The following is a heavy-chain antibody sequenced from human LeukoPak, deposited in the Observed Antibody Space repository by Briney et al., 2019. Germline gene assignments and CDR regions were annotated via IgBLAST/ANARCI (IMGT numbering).Heavy chain of an antibody. V-gene: IGHV3-7*03. J-gene: IGHJ4*02. CDR2: IKQDGSEK. D-gene: IGHD2-15*01. CDR3: AKQVGYCSDGNCYFDY. CDR1: GFTFSSYW. Sequence: GGSLRLSCAASGFTFSSYWMSWVRQAPGKGLEWVANIKQDGSEKYYVDSVKGRFTISRDNAKNSLYLQMNSLRDEDTAVYYCAKQVGYCSDGNCYFDYWGQGTLVTVSS.